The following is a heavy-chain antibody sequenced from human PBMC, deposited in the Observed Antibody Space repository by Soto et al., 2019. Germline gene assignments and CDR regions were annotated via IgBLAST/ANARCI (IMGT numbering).Heavy chain of an antibody. J-gene: IGHJ4*02. Sequence: PGEYLNLSCKVSGYNFAGYWIAWVRQMPGKGLELMGIIYPSDSDTRYRPSFQGQVTISADKSISSAYLQWSSLRASDTAMYYCARGGVSTRTFDYWGQGTPVTVSS. D-gene: IGHD3-3*01. CDR2: IYPSDSDT. V-gene: IGHV5-51*01. CDR1: GYNFAGYW. CDR3: ARGGVSTRTFDY.